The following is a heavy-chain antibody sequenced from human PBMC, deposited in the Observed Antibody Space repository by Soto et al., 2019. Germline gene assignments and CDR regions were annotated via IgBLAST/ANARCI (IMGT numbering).Heavy chain of an antibody. V-gene: IGHV3-74*01. CDR2: IKSDGSST. CDR3: ARDRPEILNPTDHPMFDY. CDR1: GFTFSSHW. J-gene: IGHJ4*02. Sequence: EVQLVESGGGLVQPGGSLRLSCAASGFTFSSHWMHWVRQVPGKGLVWVSYIKSDGSSTAYADSVKGRFTISRDNAKNTLYLQMNSLRVEDSAVYYCARDRPEILNPTDHPMFDYWGQGTLVTVSS. D-gene: IGHD6-6*01.